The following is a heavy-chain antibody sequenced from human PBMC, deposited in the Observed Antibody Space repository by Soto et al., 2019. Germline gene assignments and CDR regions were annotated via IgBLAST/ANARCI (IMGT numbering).Heavy chain of an antibody. CDR1: GFTFSDYY. CDR3: ARDRGPGGIAVEAFDI. V-gene: IGHV3-11*06. J-gene: IGHJ3*02. CDR2: ISGSSAYK. Sequence: QVQLVESGGGLVKPGGSLRLSCAASGFTFSDYYMNWIRQAPGKGLEWVSYISGSSAYKNYADSMQGRFTVTRDNAQNSLYLQMNSLTVEDTAIYYCARDRGPGGIAVEAFDIWGQGTVVTVSS. D-gene: IGHD6-19*01.